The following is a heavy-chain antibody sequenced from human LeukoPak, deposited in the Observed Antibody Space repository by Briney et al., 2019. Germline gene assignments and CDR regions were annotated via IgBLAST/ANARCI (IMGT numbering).Heavy chain of an antibody. J-gene: IGHJ4*02. Sequence: GGSLRLSCAASGFTFSSYGMSWVRQAPGKGLEWVSAISGSGGSTYYADSVKGRFTISRDNSKNTLYLQMNSLRAEDTAVYYCARGVRIAVAGYIDYWGQGTLVTVSS. V-gene: IGHV3-23*01. CDR1: GFTFSSYG. CDR3: ARGVRIAVAGYIDY. CDR2: ISGSGGST. D-gene: IGHD6-19*01.